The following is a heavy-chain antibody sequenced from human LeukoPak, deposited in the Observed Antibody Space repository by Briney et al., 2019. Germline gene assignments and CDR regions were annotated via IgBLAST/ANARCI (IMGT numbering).Heavy chain of an antibody. CDR3: AREGAAGLS. Sequence: SETLYLTCTVSGGSISSGSYYWSWIRQPAGKGLEWIGRIYTSGSTNYNPSLKSRVTISVDTSKNQFSLKLSSVTPADTAVYYCAREGAAGLSWGQGTLVTVSS. V-gene: IGHV4-61*02. CDR2: IYTSGST. CDR1: GGSISSGSYY. J-gene: IGHJ1*01. D-gene: IGHD6-13*01.